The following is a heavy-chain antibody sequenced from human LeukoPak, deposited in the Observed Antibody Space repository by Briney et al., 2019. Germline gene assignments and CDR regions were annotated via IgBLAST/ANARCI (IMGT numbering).Heavy chain of an antibody. D-gene: IGHD2-15*01. Sequence: SGPTLVKPTQTLTLTCTFSGFSLSTSGVGVGWFRQPPRKALEWLALIYWDDAKRYSPSLKNRLTITQDTSNKQVVLTMTNMDPVDTATYYCAHTVTYSLGDAFDIWGQGTMVTVSS. V-gene: IGHV2-5*02. CDR2: IYWDDAK. CDR3: AHTVTYSLGDAFDI. CDR1: GFSLSTSGVG. J-gene: IGHJ3*02.